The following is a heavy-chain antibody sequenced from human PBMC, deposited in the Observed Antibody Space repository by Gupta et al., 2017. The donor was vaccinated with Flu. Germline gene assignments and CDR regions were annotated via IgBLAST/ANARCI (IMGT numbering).Heavy chain of an antibody. CDR2: IGTGGDT. V-gene: IGHV3-13*04. CDR1: GFTFSSYD. CDR3: VRETPIGVAGTYWGYFDL. Sequence: EVQLVESGGDLIQPGGSLRLSCAASGFTFSSYDFHWVRQTTGKGLEWVSAIGTGGDTYYVDSVKGRVIISRENAKNALYLQMSSLRAEDTAVYYCVRETPIGVAGTYWGYFDLWGRGTLVTVSS. J-gene: IGHJ2*01. D-gene: IGHD6-19*01.